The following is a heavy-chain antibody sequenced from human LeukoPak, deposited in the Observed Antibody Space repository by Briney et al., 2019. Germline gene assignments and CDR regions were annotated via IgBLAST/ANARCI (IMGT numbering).Heavy chain of an antibody. Sequence: PGVSLRLSCSASAFTGSSNYMSWLPQAPGNGLEGGSVTYSGVSTYYADYVKGRLTTSRHNSKSTLYLQMNSLRGEDTAVYYCAREGSGYDSHIPFDYWGQGTLVTVSS. V-gene: IGHV3-53*01. D-gene: IGHD5-12*01. CDR2: TYSGVST. J-gene: IGHJ4*02. CDR1: AFTGSSNY. CDR3: AREGSGYDSHIPFDY.